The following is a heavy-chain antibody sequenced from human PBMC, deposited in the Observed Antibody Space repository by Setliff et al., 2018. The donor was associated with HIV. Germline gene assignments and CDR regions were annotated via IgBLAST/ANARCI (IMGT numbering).Heavy chain of an antibody. J-gene: IGHJ4*02. D-gene: IGHD6-19*01. CDR3: ARDRSFSGIAVAPTGLGY. CDR1: GGSISSSSYY. Sequence: PSETLSLTCTVSGGSISSSSYYWGWIRQAPGKGLEWIGSIYSRGSTYYNPSLKSRVTISVDTSKNQFSLKLSSVTAADTAVYYCARDRSFSGIAVAPTGLGYWGQGTLVTVSS. V-gene: IGHV4-39*07. CDR2: IYSRGST.